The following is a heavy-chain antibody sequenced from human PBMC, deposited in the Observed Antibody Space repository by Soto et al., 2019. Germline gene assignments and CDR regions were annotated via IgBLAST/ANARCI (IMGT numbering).Heavy chain of an antibody. CDR3: AGNFGVVYYYYGMDV. Sequence: SETLSLTCTVSGGSISSGGYYWSWIRQHPGKGLEWIGYIYYSGSTYYNPSLKSRVTISVDTSKNQFSLKLSSVTAADTAVYYCAGNFGVVYYYYGMDVWGQGTTVTVSS. CDR1: GGSISSGGYY. D-gene: IGHD3-3*01. V-gene: IGHV4-31*03. J-gene: IGHJ6*02. CDR2: IYYSGST.